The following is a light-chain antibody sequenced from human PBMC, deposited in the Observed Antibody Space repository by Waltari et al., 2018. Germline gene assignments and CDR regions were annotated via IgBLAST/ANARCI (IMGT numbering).Light chain of an antibody. CDR2: AAS. Sequence: IPMPQSPSSLSASVGARVTITCRASQVISSWLAWYQQKPEKAPKSLLYAASSLQSGVPSRFSGSGSGTDFTLTISSLQSEDLATYYCQQYNSYPRTFGQGTKVEIK. J-gene: IGKJ1*01. V-gene: IGKV1D-16*01. CDR3: QQYNSYPRT. CDR1: QVISSW.